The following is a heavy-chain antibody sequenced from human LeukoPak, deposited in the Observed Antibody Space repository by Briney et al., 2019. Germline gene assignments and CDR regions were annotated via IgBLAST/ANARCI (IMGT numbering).Heavy chain of an antibody. V-gene: IGHV1-18*01. CDR3: ARRTLVRGVNYYYGMDV. D-gene: IGHD3-10*01. Sequence: ASVKVSCKASGGTFSSYAISWVRQAPGQGLEWMGWISAYNGNTNYAQKLQGRVTMTTDTSTSTAYMELRSLRSDNTAVYYCARRTLVRGVNYYYGMDVWGQGTTVTVSS. CDR2: ISAYNGNT. J-gene: IGHJ6*02. CDR1: GGTFSSYA.